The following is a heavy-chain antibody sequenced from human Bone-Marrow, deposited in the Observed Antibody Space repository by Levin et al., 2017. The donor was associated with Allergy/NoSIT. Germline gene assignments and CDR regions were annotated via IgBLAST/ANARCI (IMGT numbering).Heavy chain of an antibody. V-gene: IGHV7-4-1*02. CDR2: INTNTGNP. CDR3: GGGTESFDY. J-gene: IGHJ4*02. CDR1: GYTFTTYA. Sequence: KSGESLKISCKASGYTFTTYAMNWVRQAPGQGLEWMGWINTNTGNPTYAQGFTGRFVFSLDTSVSTAYLQISSLKAEDTAVYYCGGGTESFDYWGQGTLVTVSS. D-gene: IGHD3-16*01.